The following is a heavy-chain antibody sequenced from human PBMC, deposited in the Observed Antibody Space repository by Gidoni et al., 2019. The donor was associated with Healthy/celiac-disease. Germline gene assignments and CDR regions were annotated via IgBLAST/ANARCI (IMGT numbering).Heavy chain of an antibody. V-gene: IGHV4-38-2*01. Sequence: QVQLQESGPGLVKPSETLSLPCAVSGYPISSGYYWGRIRQPPGKGREWIGSIYHSRSTYYNPSLKSRVTISVDTSKSQFSLKLSSVTAADTAVYYCARVSGTTVVTPGPDYWGQGTLVTVSS. J-gene: IGHJ4*02. CDR3: ARVSGTTVVTPGPDY. CDR2: IYHSRST. CDR1: GYPISSGYY. D-gene: IGHD4-17*01.